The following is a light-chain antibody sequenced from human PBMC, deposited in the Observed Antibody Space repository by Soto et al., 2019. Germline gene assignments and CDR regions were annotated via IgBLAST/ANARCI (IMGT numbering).Light chain of an antibody. J-gene: IGLJ7*01. Sequence: QSVLTQPPSASGTPGQRVTISCSGGNSNIGTYTVNWYQQLPGMAPRLLMYTNNQRPSGVSDRFSGSKSGTSASLAISGLQYEDEADYYCAAWDDSLNVSVFGGGTQLTVL. CDR1: NSNIGTYT. V-gene: IGLV1-44*01. CDR3: AAWDDSLNVSV. CDR2: TNN.